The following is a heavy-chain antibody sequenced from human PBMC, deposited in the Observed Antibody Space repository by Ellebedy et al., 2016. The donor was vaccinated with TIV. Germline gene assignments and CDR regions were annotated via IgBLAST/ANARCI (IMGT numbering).Heavy chain of an antibody. J-gene: IGHJ6*02. CDR2: IDHSGTT. V-gene: IGHV4-34*01. Sequence: SETLPLTXAVSGGSFSSFYWTWVRQSPGTGLEWIGEIDHSGTTNYNPSLRGRVIMSIDTSRNQFSLSLTSVTAADTAVYYCARRIEKASIQYYHKGMDVWGQGTTVTVSS. CDR1: GGSFSSFY. CDR3: ARRIEKASIQYYHKGMDV. D-gene: IGHD5-24*01.